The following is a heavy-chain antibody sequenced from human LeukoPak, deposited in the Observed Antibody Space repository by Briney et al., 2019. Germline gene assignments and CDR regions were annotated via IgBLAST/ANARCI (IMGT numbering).Heavy chain of an antibody. CDR1: GFTFSSYA. CDR3: ARSSVLRYFDWLGRRYYYYYGMDV. Sequence: GGSLRLSCAASGFTFSSYAMSWVRQAPGKGLEWVAVIWYDGSNKYYADSVKGRFTISRDNSKNTLYLQMNSLRAEDTAVYYCARSSVLRYFDWLGRRYYYYYGMDVWGQGATVTVSS. D-gene: IGHD3-9*01. J-gene: IGHJ6*02. CDR2: IWYDGSNK. V-gene: IGHV3-33*08.